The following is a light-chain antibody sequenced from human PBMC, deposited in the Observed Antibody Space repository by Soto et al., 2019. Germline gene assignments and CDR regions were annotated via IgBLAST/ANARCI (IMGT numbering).Light chain of an antibody. CDR3: MQGTHWPPH. CDR1: QSLVYSDGNTY. V-gene: IGKV2-30*01. Sequence: DVVMTQSPLSLPVTLGQPASISCRSSQSLVYSDGNTYLNWFQQRPGQSPRRLIYKVSNRDSGVPDRCSGSRSGPEFILQISRVEAEDVGVYYCMQGTHWPPHFGQGTRLEIK. J-gene: IGKJ5*01. CDR2: KVS.